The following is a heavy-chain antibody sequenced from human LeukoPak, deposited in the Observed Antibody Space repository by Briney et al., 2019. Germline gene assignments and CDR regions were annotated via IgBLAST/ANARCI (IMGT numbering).Heavy chain of an antibody. D-gene: IGHD4-17*01. Sequence: PSETLSLTCTVSGGSISGYYCSWIRQPPGKGLEWIGYLYCTGSTNYNPSLKSRVSISIDTSKNQFSLNLNSVTAADTAVYYCARHRYGDNTFDYWGQGTLVTVSS. J-gene: IGHJ4*02. CDR1: GGSISGYY. CDR3: ARHRYGDNTFDY. CDR2: LYCTGST. V-gene: IGHV4-59*08.